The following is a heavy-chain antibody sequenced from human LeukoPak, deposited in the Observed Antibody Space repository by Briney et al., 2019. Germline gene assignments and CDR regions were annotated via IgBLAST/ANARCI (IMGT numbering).Heavy chain of an antibody. CDR2: ISYDGSNK. CDR1: GFTFSSYG. D-gene: IGHD3-9*01. CDR3: AKDRSLRYFDWLYGMDV. Sequence: GGSLRLSCAASGFTFSSYGMHWVRQAPGKGLEWVAVISYDGSNKYYADSVKGRFTISRDNSKNTLYLQMNSLRAEDTAVYYCAKDRSLRYFDWLYGMDVWGQGTTVTVSS. V-gene: IGHV3-30*18. J-gene: IGHJ6*02.